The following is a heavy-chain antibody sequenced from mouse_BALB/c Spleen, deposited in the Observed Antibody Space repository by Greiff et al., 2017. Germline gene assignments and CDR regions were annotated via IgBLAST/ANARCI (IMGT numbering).Heavy chain of an antibody. V-gene: IGHV3-2*02. J-gene: IGHJ3*01. CDR1: GYSITSDYA. CDR2: ISYSGST. Sequence: EVKLVESGPGLVKPSQSLSLTCTVTGYSITSDYAWNWIRQFPGNKLEWMGYISYSGSTSYNPSLKSRISITRDTSKNQFFLQLNSVTTEDTATYYCARDGYVTWFAYWGQGTLVTVSA. CDR3: ARDGYVTWFAY. D-gene: IGHD2-2*01.